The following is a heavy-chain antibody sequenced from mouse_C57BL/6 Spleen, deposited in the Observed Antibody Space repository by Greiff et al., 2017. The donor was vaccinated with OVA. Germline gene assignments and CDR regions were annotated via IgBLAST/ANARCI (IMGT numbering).Heavy chain of an antibody. V-gene: IGHV3-6*01. CDR2: ISYDGSN. D-gene: IGHD2-14*01. CDR1: GYSITSGYY. CDR3: AREDRHYFDY. Sequence: VQLKQSGPGLVKPSQSLSLTCSVTGYSITSGYYWNWIRQFPGNKLEWMGYISYDGSNNYNPSLKNRISITRDPSKNQFFLKLNSVTTEDTATYYCAREDRHYFDYWGQGTTLTVSS. J-gene: IGHJ2*01.